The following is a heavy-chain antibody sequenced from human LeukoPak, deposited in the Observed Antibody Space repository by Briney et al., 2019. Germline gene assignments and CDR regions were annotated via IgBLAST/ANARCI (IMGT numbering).Heavy chain of an antibody. V-gene: IGHV3-33*01. D-gene: IGHD4-17*01. Sequence: GGSLRLSCAASGFTFSSYGMHWVRQAPGKGLEWVAVIWYDGSNKYYADSVKGRFTISRDNSKNTLYLQMNRLRAEDTAVYYCARGILDYGDYVYYFDYWGQGTLVTVSS. J-gene: IGHJ4*02. CDR3: ARGILDYGDYVYYFDY. CDR2: IWYDGSNK. CDR1: GFTFSSYG.